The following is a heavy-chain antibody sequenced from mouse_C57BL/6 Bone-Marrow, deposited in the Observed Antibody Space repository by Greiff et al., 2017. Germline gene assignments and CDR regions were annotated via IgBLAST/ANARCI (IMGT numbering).Heavy chain of an antibody. V-gene: IGHV1-4*01. Sequence: VQLQESGAELARPGASVKMSCKASGYTFTSYTMHWVKQRPGPGLEWIGYINPSSGYTKYNQKFKDKATLTADKSSSTAYMQLSSLTSEDSAVYYCARTTTVVAHFDYWGQGTTLTVSS. CDR1: GYTFTSYT. CDR2: INPSSGYT. CDR3: ARTTTVVAHFDY. D-gene: IGHD1-1*01. J-gene: IGHJ2*01.